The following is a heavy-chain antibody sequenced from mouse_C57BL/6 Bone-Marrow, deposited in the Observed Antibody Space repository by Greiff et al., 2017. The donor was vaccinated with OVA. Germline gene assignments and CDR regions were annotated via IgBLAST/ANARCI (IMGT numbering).Heavy chain of an antibody. CDR2: ISSGGSYT. J-gene: IGHJ1*03. V-gene: IGHV5-6*01. CDR1: GFTFSSYG. D-gene: IGHD1-1*01. CDR3: ARHYYGSSYWYFDV. Sequence: EVQLVESGGDLVKPGGSLKLSCAASGFTFSSYGMSWVRQTPDQRLEWVATISSGGSYTSYPDSVKGRFTISRDNAKNTLYLQMSSLKSEDTAMYYCARHYYGSSYWYFDVWGTGTTVTVSS.